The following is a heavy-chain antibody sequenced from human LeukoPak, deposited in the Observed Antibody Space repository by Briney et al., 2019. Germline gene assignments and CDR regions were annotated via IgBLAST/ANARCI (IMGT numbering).Heavy chain of an antibody. V-gene: IGHV4-39*07. CDR2: INHSGST. Sequence: SETLSLTCTVSGGSISSSSYYWSWIRQPPGKGLEWIGEINHSGSTNYNPSLKSRVTISVDTSKNQFSLKLSSVTAADTAVYYCARLRRPSWFGELLRGSVFDYWGQGTLVTVSS. J-gene: IGHJ4*02. D-gene: IGHD3-10*01. CDR3: ARLRRPSWFGELLRGSVFDY. CDR1: GGSISSSSYY.